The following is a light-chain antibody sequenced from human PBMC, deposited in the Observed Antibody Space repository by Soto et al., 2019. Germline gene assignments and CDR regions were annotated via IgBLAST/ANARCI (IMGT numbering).Light chain of an antibody. Sequence: SYELTQPPSVSVAPGKTARITCGGNNIGSKSVHWYQQKPGQAPVLVIYYDSDWPSRIPERFSGSNSGNTATLTISRVEAGDEADYYCQVWDSSSDHRGVFGTGTKVTVL. CDR3: QVWDSSSDHRGV. CDR2: YDS. CDR1: NIGSKS. V-gene: IGLV3-21*04. J-gene: IGLJ1*01.